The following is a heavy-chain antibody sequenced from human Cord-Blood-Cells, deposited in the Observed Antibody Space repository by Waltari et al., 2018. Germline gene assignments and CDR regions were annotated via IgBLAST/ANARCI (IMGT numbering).Heavy chain of an antibody. V-gene: IGHV4-39*01. CDR3: ARHGENANWFDP. CDR2: IYYSGST. Sequence: QLQLQESGPGLVKPSETLSRTCTVSGGSISRSSYYWGLIRQPPGKGLEWIGSIYYSGSTYYNPSLKSRVTISVDTSKNQFSLKLSSVTAADTAVYYCARHGENANWFDPWGQGTLVTVSS. J-gene: IGHJ5*02. D-gene: IGHD1-1*01. CDR1: GGSISRSSYY.